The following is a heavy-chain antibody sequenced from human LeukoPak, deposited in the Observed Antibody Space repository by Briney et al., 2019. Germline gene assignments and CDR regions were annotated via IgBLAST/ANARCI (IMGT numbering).Heavy chain of an antibody. CDR2: ISAYNGNT. CDR3: ARGGSQQLVDY. CDR1: GGTFSSYA. Sequence: ASVRVSCKASGGTFSSYAISWVRQAPGQGLEWMGWISAYNGNTNYAQKLQGRVTMTTDTSTSTAYMELRSLRSDDTAVYYCARGGSQQLVDYWGQGTLVTVSS. D-gene: IGHD6-6*01. V-gene: IGHV1-18*01. J-gene: IGHJ4*02.